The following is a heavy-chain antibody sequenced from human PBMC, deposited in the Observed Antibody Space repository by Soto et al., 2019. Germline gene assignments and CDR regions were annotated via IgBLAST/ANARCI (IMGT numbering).Heavy chain of an antibody. CDR1: GYTFTSYG. D-gene: IGHD6-13*01. CDR3: ARGGDWYSSSWYSDFDY. CDR2: ISAYNSNT. V-gene: IGHV1-18*01. Sequence: ASVKVSCKASGYTFTSYGISWVRQAPGQGLEWMGWISAYNSNTNYAQKLQGRVNMTTDTSTSTAYMELRSLRSDDTSVYYCARGGDWYSSSWYSDFDYWGQGTPVTVSS. J-gene: IGHJ4*02.